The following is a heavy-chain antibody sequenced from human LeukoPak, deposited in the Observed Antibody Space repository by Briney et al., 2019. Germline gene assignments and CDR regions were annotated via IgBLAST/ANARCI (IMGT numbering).Heavy chain of an antibody. CDR2: VSGDGRTT. V-gene: IGHV3-74*01. D-gene: IGHD5-24*01. CDR1: GFTFTSHL. J-gene: IGHJ1*01. Sequence: GGSLRLSCAASGFTFTSHLIHWVRQPPGKGLVWVSRVSGDGRTTNYADSVKGRFTISRDNAKNTVYLQMDSLRVEDTAVYYCVRTINGPEHWGQGTLVTVSS. CDR3: VRTINGPEH.